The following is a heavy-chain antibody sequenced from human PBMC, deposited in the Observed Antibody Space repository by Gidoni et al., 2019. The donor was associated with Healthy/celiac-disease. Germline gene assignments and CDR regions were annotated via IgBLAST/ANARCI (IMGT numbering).Heavy chain of an antibody. CDR1: FSSYA. Sequence: FSSYAMSWVRQAPGEGLEWVSAISGSGGSTYYADSVKGRFTISRDNSKNTLYLQMNSLRAEDTAVYYCAKPYIAVAGNDYWGQGTLVTVSS. D-gene: IGHD6-19*01. J-gene: IGHJ4*02. CDR2: ISGSGGST. CDR3: AKPYIAVAGNDY. V-gene: IGHV3-23*01.